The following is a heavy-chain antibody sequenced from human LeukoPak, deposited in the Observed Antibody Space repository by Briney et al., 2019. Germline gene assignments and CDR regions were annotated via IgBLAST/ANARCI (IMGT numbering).Heavy chain of an antibody. CDR1: GVSISSSNSY. V-gene: IGHV4-39*01. CDR2: IYYSGNT. D-gene: IGHD1-1*01. Sequence: PSETLSLTCTVSGVSISSSNSYWGWIRQPPGKGLAWIGSIYYSGNTYYNASLKSQVSISIDTSKNQFSLRLTSVTAADTAVYYCARPVPSRLGWFDPWGQGTLVTVSS. CDR3: ARPVPSRLGWFDP. J-gene: IGHJ5*02.